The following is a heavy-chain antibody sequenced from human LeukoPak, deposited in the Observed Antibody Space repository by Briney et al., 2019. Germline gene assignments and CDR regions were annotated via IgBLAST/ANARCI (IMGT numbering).Heavy chain of an antibody. J-gene: IGHJ4*02. D-gene: IGHD3-22*01. CDR1: GYTFTGYY. Sequence: GASVKVSCKASGYTFTGYYMHWVRQAPGQGLEWMGWMNPNSGNTGYAQKFQGRVTMTRNTSISTAYMELSSLRSEDTAVYYCARDGWYYYDSSGYYFDYWGQGTLVTVSS. CDR3: ARDGWYYYDSSGYYFDY. V-gene: IGHV1-8*02. CDR2: MNPNSGNT.